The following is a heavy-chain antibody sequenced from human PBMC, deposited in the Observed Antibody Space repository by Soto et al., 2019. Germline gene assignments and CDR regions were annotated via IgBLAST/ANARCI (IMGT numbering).Heavy chain of an antibody. CDR3: ARPGVAAAGNFDS. CDR2: INNGGST. Sequence: QVQLQQWGAGLLKPSETLSLTCRVSGGFLSGYYWSWVRQSPGEGLEWIGEINNGGSTIFNPSLESRVTMSVDTSKNEFSLRLTSVTAADTAVYYCARPGVAAAGNFDSWGQGTVVRVSS. CDR1: GGFLSGYY. V-gene: IGHV4-34*02. D-gene: IGHD6-13*01. J-gene: IGHJ4*02.